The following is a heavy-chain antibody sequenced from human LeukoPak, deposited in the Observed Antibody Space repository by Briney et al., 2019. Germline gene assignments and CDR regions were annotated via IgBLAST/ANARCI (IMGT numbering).Heavy chain of an antibody. J-gene: IGHJ6*03. D-gene: IGHD3-22*01. CDR3: ARLKFYDSTGYSPGYYMDV. V-gene: IGHV4-4*07. Sequence: SETLSLTCSVSGGAIISYYWSWIRQPAGKGPEWIGRIYPTGNTDYNPSLKTRVTTSTDLSKKQFSLRLRSVTAADTAVYYCARLKFYDSTGYSPGYYMDVWGKGTAVTVSS. CDR2: IYPTGNT. CDR1: GGAIISYY.